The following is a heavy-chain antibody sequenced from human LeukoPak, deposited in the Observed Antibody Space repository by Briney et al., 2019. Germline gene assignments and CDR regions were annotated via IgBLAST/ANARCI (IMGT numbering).Heavy chain of an antibody. Sequence: SQTLSLTCTVSGNSISSDTYYRTWIRQPAGKGLEWIGRIYASGSTTYNSSLKSRLTISVDTSKNQFSLKLNSVTAADTAVYYCAGTRRYCSGGSCYNWFDPWGQGTLVTVSS. CDR2: IYASGST. CDR3: AGTRRYCSGGSCYNWFDP. V-gene: IGHV4-61*02. D-gene: IGHD2-15*01. CDR1: GNSISSDTYY. J-gene: IGHJ5*02.